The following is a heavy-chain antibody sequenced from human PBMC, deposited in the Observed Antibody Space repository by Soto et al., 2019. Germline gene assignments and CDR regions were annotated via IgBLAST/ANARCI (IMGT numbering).Heavy chain of an antibody. D-gene: IGHD2-2*01. J-gene: IGHJ5*02. CDR1: SGSISSSNW. CDR2: IYHSGST. CDR3: AKSLDRSSTSCYVT. V-gene: IGHV4-4*02. Sequence: QVQLQESGPGLVKPSGTLSLTCAVSSGSISSSNWWSWVRQPPGKGLEWIGEIYHSGSTNYNPSRKSRVTISVDKTKNRYALKLSSVTAADTAVYYCAKSLDRSSTSCYVTWGQGTLVTVSS.